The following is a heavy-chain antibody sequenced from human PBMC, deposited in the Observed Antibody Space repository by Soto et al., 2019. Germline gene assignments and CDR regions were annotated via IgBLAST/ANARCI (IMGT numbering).Heavy chain of an antibody. J-gene: IGHJ3*02. Sequence: SETLSLTXAVSGYSISSGYYWGWIRQPPGKGLEWIGSIYHSGSTYYNPSLKSRVIISVDTSKNQFSLKLSSVTAADTAVYYCARAYYYDSSGYLDIWGQGTMVTVSS. V-gene: IGHV4-38-2*01. D-gene: IGHD3-22*01. CDR1: GYSISSGYY. CDR3: ARAYYYDSSGYLDI. CDR2: IYHSGST.